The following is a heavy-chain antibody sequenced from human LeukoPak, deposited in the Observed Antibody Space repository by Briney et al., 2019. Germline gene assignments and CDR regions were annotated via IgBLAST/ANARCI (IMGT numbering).Heavy chain of an antibody. CDR3: ARARDLFDP. V-gene: IGHV4-61*08. D-gene: IGHD2-21*01. Sequence: SETLSLTCTVSGGSISSGGYYWSWIRQPPGKGLEWIGYIYHSGSTNYNPSLKSRVTISVDTSKNQFSLKLRSVTAADTAVYYCARARDLFDPWGQGTLVTVSS. CDR1: GGSISSGGYY. CDR2: IYHSGST. J-gene: IGHJ5*02.